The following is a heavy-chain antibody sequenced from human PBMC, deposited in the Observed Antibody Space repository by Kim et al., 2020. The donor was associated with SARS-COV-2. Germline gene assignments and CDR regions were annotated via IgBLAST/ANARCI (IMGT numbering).Heavy chain of an antibody. CDR1: GFTVSSNY. D-gene: IGHD2-15*01. Sequence: GGSLRLSCAASGFTVSSNYMSWVRQAPGKGLEWVSVIYSGGSTYYADSVKGRFTISRDNSKNTLYLQMNSLRAEDTAVYYCASIPWAVAARADYWGQGTLVTVSS. J-gene: IGHJ4*02. CDR3: ASIPWAVAARADY. CDR2: IYSGGST. V-gene: IGHV3-53*01.